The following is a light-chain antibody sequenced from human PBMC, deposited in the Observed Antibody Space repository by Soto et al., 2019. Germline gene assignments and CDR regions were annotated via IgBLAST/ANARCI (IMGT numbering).Light chain of an antibody. Sequence: EIVLTHSPGTLSLSPCERATLACSASQSVSSSYLAWYQQKPGQAPRLLIYGASSRATGIPDRFSGSGSGTDFTLTISRLEPEDFAVYYCQQYGSSSFTFGPGTKVDI. J-gene: IGKJ3*01. CDR1: QSVSSSY. CDR2: GAS. CDR3: QQYGSSSFT. V-gene: IGKV3-20*01.